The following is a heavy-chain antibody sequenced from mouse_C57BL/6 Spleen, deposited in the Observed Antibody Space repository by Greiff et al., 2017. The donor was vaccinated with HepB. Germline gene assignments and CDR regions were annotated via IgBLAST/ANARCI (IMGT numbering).Heavy chain of an antibody. J-gene: IGHJ2*01. D-gene: IGHD2-1*01. CDR1: GYTFTSYW. CDR2: IDPSDSYT. V-gene: IGHV1-59*01. Sequence: VQLQQPGAELVRPGTSVKLSCKASGYTFTSYWMHWVKQRPGQGLEWIGVIDPSDSYTNYNQKFKGKATLTVDTSSSTAYMQLSSLTSEDSAVYYCAIRNYPFDYWGQGTTLTVSS. CDR3: AIRNYPFDY.